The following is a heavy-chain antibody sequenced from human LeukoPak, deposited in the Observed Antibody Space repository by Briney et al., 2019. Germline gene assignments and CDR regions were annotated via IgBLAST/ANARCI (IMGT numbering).Heavy chain of an antibody. CDR3: ARDRRYCGGDCYSGNFHDYYYYYYMDV. D-gene: IGHD2-21*02. J-gene: IGHJ6*03. Sequence: ASVKVSCKASGYTFTGYYMHWVRQAPGQGLEWMGWINPNSGGTNYAQKFQGRVTMTRDTSISTAYMELSRLRSDDTAVYYCARDRRYCGGDCYSGNFHDYYYYYYMDVWGKGTTVTVSS. CDR1: GYTFTGYY. V-gene: IGHV1-2*02. CDR2: INPNSGGT.